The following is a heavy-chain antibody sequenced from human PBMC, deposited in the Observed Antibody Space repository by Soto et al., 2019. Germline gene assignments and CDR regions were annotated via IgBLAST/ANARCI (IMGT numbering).Heavy chain of an antibody. Sequence: QVQLQESGPGLVRPSGTLSLTCAVSGDSIRSDDWWSWVRQPPGKGLEWIGEICSSWGTNFSPSVKSRVTISLNKSKYQLSLTLSSVTAAVTALYYCVRNLRCRGGTCVPALDSWGQGTLVTVSS. CDR3: VRNLRCRGGTCVPALDS. V-gene: IGHV4-4*02. J-gene: IGHJ4*02. CDR2: ICSSWGT. D-gene: IGHD2-15*01. CDR1: GDSIRSDDW.